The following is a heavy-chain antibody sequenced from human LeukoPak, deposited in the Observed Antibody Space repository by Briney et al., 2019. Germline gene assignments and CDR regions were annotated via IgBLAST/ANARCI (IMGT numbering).Heavy chain of an antibody. CDR1: GGTFSSYA. V-gene: IGHV1-69*13. CDR3: ARGVVAAPQTFDY. D-gene: IGHD2-15*01. CDR2: IIPIFGTA. J-gene: IGHJ4*02. Sequence: GASVKVSCKASGGTFSSYAISWVRQAPGQGLEWMGGIIPIFGTANYAQKFQGRVTITADESTSTAYMELSSLRSEDTAVYYCARGVVAAPQTFDYWGQGTLVTVSS.